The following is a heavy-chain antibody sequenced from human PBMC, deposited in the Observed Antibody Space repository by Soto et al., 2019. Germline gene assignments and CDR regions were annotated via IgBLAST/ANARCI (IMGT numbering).Heavy chain of an antibody. CDR2: ISSSSSTI. J-gene: IGHJ4*02. CDR1: GFTFSSYS. CDR3: ARDGDVYY. V-gene: IGHV3-48*02. D-gene: IGHD3-16*01. Sequence: EVQLVESGGGLVQPGGSLRLSCAASGFTFSSYSMNWVRQAPGKGLEWLSYISSSSSTIYYADAVKGRFTNSRDHAKNSLYLQMSSLRDDDTAVYYCARDGDVYYWGQGILVTVSS.